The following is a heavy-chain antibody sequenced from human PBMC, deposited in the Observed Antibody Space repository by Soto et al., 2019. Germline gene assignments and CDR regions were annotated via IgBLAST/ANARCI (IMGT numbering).Heavy chain of an antibody. Sequence: ASVKVSCTPSGVAFSSYASSWVRPAPGQGLEWMGGIIPLFGTANYAQQFQGRVTITADEYTSTAYMELSSLRSEDTAVYYCAKCEHGQDAFDISGQRTILTVSS. CDR1: GVAFSSYA. CDR2: IIPLFGTA. V-gene: IGHV1-69*13. CDR3: AKCEHGQDAFDI. D-gene: IGHD2-21*01. J-gene: IGHJ3*02.